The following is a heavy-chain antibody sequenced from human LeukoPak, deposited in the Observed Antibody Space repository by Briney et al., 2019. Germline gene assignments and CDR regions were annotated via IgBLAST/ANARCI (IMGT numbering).Heavy chain of an antibody. CDR1: GYTFTSYG. Sequence: ASVKVSCKASGYTFTSYGIGWVRQAPGQGLEWMGWISGYNGNTNYAQKLQGRVTMTTDTSTSTAYMELRSLRSDDTAVYYCARDYYDSSGYPYDFWGQGTLVTVSS. CDR3: ARDYYDSSGYPYDF. CDR2: ISGYNGNT. J-gene: IGHJ4*02. V-gene: IGHV1-18*01. D-gene: IGHD3-22*01.